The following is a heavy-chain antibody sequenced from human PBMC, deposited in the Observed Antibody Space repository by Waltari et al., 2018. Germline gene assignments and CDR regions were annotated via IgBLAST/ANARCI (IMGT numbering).Heavy chain of an antibody. CDR2: IRAYNGNT. Sequence: QVQLVQSGAEVKKPGASVKVSCKASGYTFTSYGISWVRQAPGQGLEWMGWIRAYNGNTNDAQKLQGRVTMTTDTSTSTAYMELRSLRSDDTAVYYCARDQSHPTYCGGDCYGGWFDPWGQGTLVTVSS. CDR1: GYTFTSYG. CDR3: ARDQSHPTYCGGDCYGGWFDP. J-gene: IGHJ5*02. D-gene: IGHD2-21*01. V-gene: IGHV1-18*01.